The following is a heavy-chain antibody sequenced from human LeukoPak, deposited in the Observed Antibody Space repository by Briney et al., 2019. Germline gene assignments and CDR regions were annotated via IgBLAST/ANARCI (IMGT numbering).Heavy chain of an antibody. CDR1: GFTFSNAW. Sequence: GGSLRLSCTASGFTFSNAWMSWVRQAPGKGLEWVGRIKSKTDGGTTDYAAPVKDRFTISRDDSKDTLFLQMNSLKIEDTAVYYCTTAPAAFDIRGQGTMVTVSS. J-gene: IGHJ3*02. V-gene: IGHV3-15*01. CDR2: IKSKTDGGTT. CDR3: TTAPAAFDI.